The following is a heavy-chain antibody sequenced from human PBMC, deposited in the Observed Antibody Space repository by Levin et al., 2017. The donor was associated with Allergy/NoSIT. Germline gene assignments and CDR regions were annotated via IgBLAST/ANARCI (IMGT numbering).Heavy chain of an antibody. CDR2: ISGGGAST. J-gene: IGHJ4*02. V-gene: IGHV3-23*01. Sequence: GGSLRLSCAASGFTFSSYAMNWVRQAPGRGLEWVSAISGGGASTYYADSVKGRFTMSRDNSKNALYLQMNSLRAEDTAVYYCAKQLPAAGSDYWGQGTLVTVSS. CDR3: AKQLPAAGSDY. D-gene: IGHD6-13*01. CDR1: GFTFSSYA.